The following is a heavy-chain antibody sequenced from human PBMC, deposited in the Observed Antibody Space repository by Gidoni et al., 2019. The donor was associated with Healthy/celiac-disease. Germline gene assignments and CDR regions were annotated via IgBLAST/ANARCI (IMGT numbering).Heavy chain of an antibody. J-gene: IGHJ6*03. CDR1: GFTFSSYA. V-gene: IGHV3-30*04. Sequence: ESGGGVVQPGRSLRLSCAASGFTFSSYAMHWVRQAPGKGLEWVAVISYDGSNKYYADSVKGRFTIPRDNSKNTLYLQMNSLRAEDTAVYYCARARTTKSTAKYYYYYMDVWGKGTTVTVSS. CDR2: ISYDGSNK. D-gene: IGHD1-1*01. CDR3: ARARTTKSTAKYYYYYMDV.